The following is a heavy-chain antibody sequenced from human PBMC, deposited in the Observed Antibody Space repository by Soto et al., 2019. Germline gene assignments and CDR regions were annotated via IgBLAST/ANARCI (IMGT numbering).Heavy chain of an antibody. D-gene: IGHD5-18*01. CDR2: IFYLGTS. Sequence: QVQLQESGPGLVKPSQTLSLSCTVSGASTTNVDYYWSWIRQPPGKGLEWLGNIFYLGTSDYNPSLKRRLTISVDTSTTQFSLRLTSVTAADTAVYYCARVPRATAMGPFDYWGQGTLVTVSS. CDR3: ARVPRATAMGPFDY. V-gene: IGHV4-30-4*01. CDR1: GASTTNVDYY. J-gene: IGHJ4*02.